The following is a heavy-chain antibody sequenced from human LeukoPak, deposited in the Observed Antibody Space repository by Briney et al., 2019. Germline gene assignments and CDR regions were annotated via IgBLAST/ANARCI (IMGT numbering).Heavy chain of an antibody. J-gene: IGHJ4*02. CDR1: GFTFSSYS. V-gene: IGHV3-21*03. D-gene: IGHD6-19*01. CDR3: TTELGYSSGWYGYVLDY. Sequence: GGSLRLSCAASGFTFSSYSLNWVRLAPGKGLEWVSSISSSGSYIYYADSVKGRITISRDNAKNSLYLQMNSLRAEDTAVYYCTTELGYSSGWYGYVLDYWGQGTLVTVSS. CDR2: ISSSGSYI.